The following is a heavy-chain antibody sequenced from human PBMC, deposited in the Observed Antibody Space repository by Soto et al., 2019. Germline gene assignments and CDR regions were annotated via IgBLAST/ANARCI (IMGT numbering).Heavy chain of an antibody. CDR2: IRSKAYGGTT. V-gene: IGHV3-49*03. CDR3: TSLVLYYYDSSGYRHSDYYYGMDV. CDR1: GFTFGDYA. Sequence: PGGSLRLSCTASGFTFGDYAMSWFRQAPGKGLEWVGFIRSKAYGGTTEYAASVKGRFTISRDDSKSIAYLQMNSLRTEDTAVYYCTSLVLYYYDSSGYRHSDYYYGMDVWGQGTTVTVSS. J-gene: IGHJ6*02. D-gene: IGHD3-22*01.